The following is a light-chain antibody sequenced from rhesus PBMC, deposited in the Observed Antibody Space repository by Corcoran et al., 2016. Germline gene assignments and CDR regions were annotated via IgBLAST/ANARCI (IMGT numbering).Light chain of an antibody. J-gene: IGLJ1*01. V-gene: IGLV3-44*01. CDR1: NIGNNN. Sequence: SYDLTQPPSVSVSPGQTARITCGGDNIGNNNGHWYQQKPPQAPLLVIYFADERPSGSPERFSGSKSATTATLTISGVEAGDEADYFCQVWDTSRDQYIFGGGTRLTVL. CDR2: FAD. CDR3: QVWDTSRDQYI.